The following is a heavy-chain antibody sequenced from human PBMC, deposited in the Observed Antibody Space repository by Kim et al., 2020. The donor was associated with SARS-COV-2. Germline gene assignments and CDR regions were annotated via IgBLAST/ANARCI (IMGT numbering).Heavy chain of an antibody. CDR3: AKAGGRPYYYYGMDV. D-gene: IGHD2-8*02. Sequence: DSVKVRFTISRDNSKKTLYLQMNSLRAEDTAVYYCAKAGGRPYYYYGMDVWGQGTTVTVSS. V-gene: IGHV3-30*02. J-gene: IGHJ6*02.